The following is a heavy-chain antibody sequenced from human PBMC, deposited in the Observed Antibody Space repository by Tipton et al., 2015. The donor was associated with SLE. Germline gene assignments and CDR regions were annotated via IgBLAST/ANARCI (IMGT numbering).Heavy chain of an antibody. V-gene: IGHV3-15*01. J-gene: IGHJ4*02. Sequence: SLRLSCAASGFTFSSYAMHWVRQAPGKGLEWVGRIKSKTDGGTTDYVAPVKGRFTISRDDSKNTLYLQMNSLRTEDTAVYYCTSLWSGGYWGQGTLVTVSS. CDR2: IKSKTDGGTT. CDR1: GFTFSSYA. CDR3: TSLWSGGY. D-gene: IGHD3-10*01.